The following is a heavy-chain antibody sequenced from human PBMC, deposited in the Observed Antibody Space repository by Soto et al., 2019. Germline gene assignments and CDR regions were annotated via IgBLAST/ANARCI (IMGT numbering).Heavy chain of an antibody. CDR1: GGSISSGNYY. CDR2: ISYSGSA. J-gene: IGHJ4*02. Sequence: PSETLSLTCTVSGGSISSGNYYWSWIRQPPGKGLEWIGFISYSGSAYYNPSLKSRVTISVDTSKNQFSLNLSFVTAADTAVYYCATMGTPATGLYYFDSWGQGTLVTVSS. V-gene: IGHV4-30-4*01. CDR3: ATMGTPATGLYYFDS. D-gene: IGHD2-15*01.